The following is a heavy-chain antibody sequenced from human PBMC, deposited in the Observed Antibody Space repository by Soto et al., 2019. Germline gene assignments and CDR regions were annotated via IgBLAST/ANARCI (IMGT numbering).Heavy chain of an antibody. V-gene: IGHV3-33*01. CDR3: ARDMGGYDHFDY. CDR2: IWYDGSNK. Sequence: QVQLVESGGGVVQPGRSLRLSCAASGFTFSSYGMHWVRQAPGKGLEWVAVIWYDGSNKYYADSVKGRFTISRDNSKNTLYLQMNSLRAEDTAVYYCARDMGGYDHFDYWGQGTLVTVSS. J-gene: IGHJ4*02. D-gene: IGHD5-12*01. CDR1: GFTFSSYG.